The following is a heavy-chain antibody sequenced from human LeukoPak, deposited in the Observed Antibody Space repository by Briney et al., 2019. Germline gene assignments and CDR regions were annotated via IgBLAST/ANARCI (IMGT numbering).Heavy chain of an antibody. V-gene: IGHV3-30*02. CDR3: ATLANGASHTFDI. J-gene: IGHJ3*02. Sequence: GGSLRLSCAASGFTFTKYGMHWVRQAPGKGLEWVTFIRNEGSNKDYADSVKGRFTVSRDDSKKTLYLQMNNLRTEDTAVYYCATLANGASHTFDIWGQGTMVTVSS. CDR2: IRNEGSNK. D-gene: IGHD2-8*01. CDR1: GFTFTKYG.